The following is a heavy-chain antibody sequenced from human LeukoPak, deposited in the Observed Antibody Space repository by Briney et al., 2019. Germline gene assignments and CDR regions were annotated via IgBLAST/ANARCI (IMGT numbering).Heavy chain of an antibody. CDR3: ARDHEDTAMVDDY. CDR1: GYTFTGYY. CDR2: INTNTGNP. Sequence: ASVKVSCKASGYTFTGYYMHWVRQAPGQGLEWMGWINTNTGNPTYAQGFTGRFVFSLDTSVSTAYLQISSLKAEDTAVYYCARDHEDTAMVDDYWGQGTLVTVSS. V-gene: IGHV7-4-1*02. J-gene: IGHJ4*02. D-gene: IGHD5-18*01.